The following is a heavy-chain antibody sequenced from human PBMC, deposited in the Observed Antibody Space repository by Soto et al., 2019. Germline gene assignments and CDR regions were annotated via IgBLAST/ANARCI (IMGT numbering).Heavy chain of an antibody. CDR1: GGSISNYY. J-gene: IGHJ4*02. V-gene: IGHV4-59*01. Sequence: SETLSLTCSVSGGSISNYYWGWIRQPPGKGLEWIGYIYYSGSTNYSPSLKSRVTISVDTSKNQFSLKLSSVTAADTAVYYCARGSSGSYYKVGLYFDYWGQGTPVTVSS. CDR3: ARGSSGSYYKVGLYFDY. CDR2: IYYSGST. D-gene: IGHD3-10*01.